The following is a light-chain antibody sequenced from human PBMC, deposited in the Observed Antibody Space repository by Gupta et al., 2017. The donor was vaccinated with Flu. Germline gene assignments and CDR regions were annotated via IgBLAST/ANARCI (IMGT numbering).Light chain of an antibody. CDR1: SSDIGGYNY. Sequence: GSPGQSIPISCTGTSSDIGGYNYVSWYQQHPGRAPKLMIYEVINRPSGVSNRFSGSKSGNTASLTISVLQAQDQADSFCCSYRSSSMWVLGG. J-gene: IGLJ3*02. V-gene: IGLV2-14*01. CDR3: CSYRSSSMWV. CDR2: EVI.